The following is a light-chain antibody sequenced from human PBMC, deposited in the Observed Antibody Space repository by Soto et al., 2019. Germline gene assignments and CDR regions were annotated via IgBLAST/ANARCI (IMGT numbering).Light chain of an antibody. J-gene: IGKJ1*01. CDR3: QQYGSLPPT. CDR1: QSINRH. CDR2: DAS. V-gene: IGKV3-11*01. Sequence: EIVLTQSPATLSLSPGERATLSCRASQSINRHLAWYRQKPGQAPRLLIYDASNRATGIPARFSGSGSGTDFTLTISSLEPEDFAVYHCQQYGSLPPTFGQGTRVEIK.